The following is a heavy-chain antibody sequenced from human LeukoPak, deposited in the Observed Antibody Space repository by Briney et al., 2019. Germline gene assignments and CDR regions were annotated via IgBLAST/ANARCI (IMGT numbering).Heavy chain of an antibody. D-gene: IGHD3-10*01. V-gene: IGHV3-33*06. CDR3: AKDLSYGSLWFDP. J-gene: IGHJ5*02. Sequence: PGGSLRLSCAASGFTFSSHGMQWVRQAPGKGLEWVALIWYDGSRTNYVDSVRGRFTISRDSSKNTLYLQMDNLRVEDTAVYFCAKDLSYGSLWFDPWGQGTLVTVSS. CDR1: GFTFSSHG. CDR2: IWYDGSRT.